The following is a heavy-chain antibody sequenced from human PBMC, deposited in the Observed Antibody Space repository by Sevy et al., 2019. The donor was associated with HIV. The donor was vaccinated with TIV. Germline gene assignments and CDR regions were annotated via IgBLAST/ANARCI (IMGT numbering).Heavy chain of an antibody. CDR2: IYYSGST. CDR3: ARENYDTGY. D-gene: IGHD3-22*01. J-gene: IGHJ4*02. CDR1: GGSISSSSYY. V-gene: IGHV4-39*02. Sequence: KQSQTLSLTCTVSGGSISSSSYYWGWIRQPPGKGLEWIGGIYYSGSTYYNPSLKSRVTISVDTSKNQFSLKLSSVTAADTAVYHCARENYDTGYWGQGTLVTVSS.